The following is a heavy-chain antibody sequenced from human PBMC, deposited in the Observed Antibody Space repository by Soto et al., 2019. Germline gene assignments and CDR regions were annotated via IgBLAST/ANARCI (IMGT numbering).Heavy chain of an antibody. J-gene: IGHJ4*02. CDR1: GYAFASYA. CDR2: ISAYNGNT. Sequence: ASVKVSCKAAGYAFASYAISWMRQAPGQGLEWMGWISAYNGNTNYAQKLQGRVTMTTDTSTSTAYMELRSLRSDDTAVYYCARDPPPPDYWGQGTLVTV. V-gene: IGHV1-18*01. CDR3: ARDPPPPDY.